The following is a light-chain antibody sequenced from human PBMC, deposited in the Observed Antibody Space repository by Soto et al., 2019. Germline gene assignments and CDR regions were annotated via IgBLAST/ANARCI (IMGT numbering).Light chain of an antibody. J-gene: IGLJ2*01. CDR1: NSNIGSNY. CDR3: GTWYSSLSVVV. Sequence: QSVLTQPPSVSAAPGQKVTISCSGINSNIGSNYVSWYQQLPGTAPKLLIYDNNKRPSGIPDRFSGSKSGTSATLGITGLQTGDEADYYCGTWYSSLSVVVFGGGTKLTVL. V-gene: IGLV1-51*01. CDR2: DNN.